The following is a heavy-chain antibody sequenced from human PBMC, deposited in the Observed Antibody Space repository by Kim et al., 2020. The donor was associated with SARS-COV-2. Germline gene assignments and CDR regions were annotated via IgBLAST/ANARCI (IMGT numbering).Heavy chain of an antibody. V-gene: IGHV3-53*05. CDR2: IFGGGST. Sequence: GGSLRLSCVASGFSVSSEFISWVRQAPGKGLEWVSVIFGGGSTYYADSVKGRFTISRDNSKNTLYLQMNSLRVEDTAVYYCAREDRTRSGRPFDYWGQGTLVTVSS. CDR1: GFSVSSEF. CDR3: AREDRTRSGRPFDY. J-gene: IGHJ4*02. D-gene: IGHD6-19*01.